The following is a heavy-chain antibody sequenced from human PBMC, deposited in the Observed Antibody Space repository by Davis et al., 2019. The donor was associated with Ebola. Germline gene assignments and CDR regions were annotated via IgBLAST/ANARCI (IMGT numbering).Heavy chain of an antibody. CDR1: GFTFSTYS. Sequence: GESLKISCAASGFTFSTYSMNWVRQAPGKGLEWVSYISSSSSTIYYADSVKGRFTISRDNAKNSLYLQMNSLRAEDTALYYCARTYSSSWHYYYGMDVWGQGTTVTVSS. J-gene: IGHJ6*02. V-gene: IGHV3-48*04. CDR3: ARTYSSSWHYYYGMDV. D-gene: IGHD6-13*01. CDR2: ISSSSSTI.